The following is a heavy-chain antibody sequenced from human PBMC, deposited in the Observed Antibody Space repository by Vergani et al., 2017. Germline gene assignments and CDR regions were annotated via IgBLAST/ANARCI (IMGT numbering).Heavy chain of an antibody. J-gene: IGHJ4*02. D-gene: IGHD2-21*01. CDR2: IDVKGNS. V-gene: IGHV4-61*02. CDR3: ARGALWWLRQIDS. CDR1: GGSLDIHSQT. Sequence: QVQLQETGPRLVKPSQTLSLTCSFSGGSLDIHSQTWGWIRQPAGEGLEWICLIDVKGNSNFSPSLESRVNMSADASRGRFSLNLRSVTTLDTAVYYCARGALWWLRQIDSWVQGTLVTVSS.